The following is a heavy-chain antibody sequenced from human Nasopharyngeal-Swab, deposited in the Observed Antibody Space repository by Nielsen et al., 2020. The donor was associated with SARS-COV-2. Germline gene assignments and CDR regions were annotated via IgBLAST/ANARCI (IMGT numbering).Heavy chain of an antibody. D-gene: IGHD3-3*01. CDR3: AREGLYYDFWSGFDY. V-gene: IGHV1-18*01. J-gene: IGHJ4*02. Sequence: WVRQAPGQRLEWMGWISAYNGNTNYAQKLQGRVTMTTDTSTSTAYMELRSLRSDDTAVYYCAREGLYYDFWSGFDYWGQGTLVTV. CDR2: ISAYNGNT.